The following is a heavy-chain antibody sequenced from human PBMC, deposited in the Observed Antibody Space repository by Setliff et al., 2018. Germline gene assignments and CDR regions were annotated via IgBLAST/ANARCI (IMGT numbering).Heavy chain of an antibody. CDR2: INPNSGGT. V-gene: IGHV1-2*02. CDR3: ARDRVPITMIVVVTPNYYMDV. D-gene: IGHD3-22*01. J-gene: IGHJ4*02. CDR1: GYTFTGYY. Sequence: ASVKVSCKASGYTFTGYYMHWVRQAPGQGLEWMGWINPNSGGTNYAQKFQGRVTMTRDTSISTAYMELSRLRSDDTAVYYCARDRVPITMIVVVTPNYYMDVWGQGTLVTVSS.